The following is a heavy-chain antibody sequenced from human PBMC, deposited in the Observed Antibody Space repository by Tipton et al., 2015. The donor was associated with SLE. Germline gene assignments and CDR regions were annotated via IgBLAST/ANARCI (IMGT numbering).Heavy chain of an antibody. Sequence: LRLSCAVYGGSFRGYYWSWIRQPPGKGLEWIGEVYPSGNTTYNPSLKSRVTISADMSKNQFSLNLSSVTAADTAMYYCARGIRKEKLGTSGPLGYWGQGTLVTVSS. J-gene: IGHJ4*02. D-gene: IGHD7-27*01. CDR2: VYPSGNT. CDR3: ARGIRKEKLGTSGPLGY. V-gene: IGHV4-34*01. CDR1: GGSFRGYY.